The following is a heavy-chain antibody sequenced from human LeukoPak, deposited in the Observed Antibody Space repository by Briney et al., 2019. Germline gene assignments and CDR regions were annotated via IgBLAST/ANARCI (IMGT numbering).Heavy chain of an antibody. CDR2: MNPNSGNT. Sequence: ASVKVSCKASGYTFTSYDINWVRQATGQGLEWMGWMNPNSGNTGYAQKFQGRVTITRNTSISTAYMELSSLRSEDTAVYYCARGDDDYGDYEFHYWGQGTLVTVSS. CDR3: ARGDDDYGDYEFHY. CDR1: GYTFTSYD. V-gene: IGHV1-8*03. J-gene: IGHJ4*02. D-gene: IGHD4-17*01.